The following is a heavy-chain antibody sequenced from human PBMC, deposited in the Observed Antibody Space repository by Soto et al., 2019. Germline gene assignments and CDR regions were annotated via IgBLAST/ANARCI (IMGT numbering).Heavy chain of an antibody. V-gene: IGHV1-69*15. CDR2: ITPIYPTT. Sequence: QVQLVQSGAEVRKPGSSVQVSCKASGGTFYTYTFSWVRQAPGQGLEWMGSITPIYPTTNYAEKFQGRLTVSADGSTNKAYMALNSLTSEDTPVYYCARIPRYSFPASDDLVSWGQGTLVTVSS. J-gene: IGHJ5*02. D-gene: IGHD5-18*01. CDR3: ARIPRYSFPASDDLVS. CDR1: GGTFYTYT.